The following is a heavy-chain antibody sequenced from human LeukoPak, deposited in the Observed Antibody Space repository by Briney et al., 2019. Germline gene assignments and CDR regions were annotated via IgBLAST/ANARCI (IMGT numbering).Heavy chain of an antibody. CDR3: ARVSGYTNWFDP. D-gene: IGHD3-22*01. J-gene: IGHJ5*02. Sequence: PSETLSLTCTVSGGSISSYYWSWIRQPPGKGLEWIGSIYYSGSTYYNPSLKSRVTISVDTSKNQFSLKLSSVTAADTAVYYCARVSGYTNWFDPWGQGTLVTVSS. CDR1: GGSISSYY. V-gene: IGHV4-59*01. CDR2: IYYSGST.